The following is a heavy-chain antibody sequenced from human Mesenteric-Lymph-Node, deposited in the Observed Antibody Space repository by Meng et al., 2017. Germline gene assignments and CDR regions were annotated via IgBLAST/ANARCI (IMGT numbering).Heavy chain of an antibody. CDR1: GGSISSYY. CDR3: ARLYSSSWYDWFDP. CDR2: IYYSGST. D-gene: IGHD6-13*01. Sequence: SETLSLTCTVSGGSISSYYWSWIRQPPGKGLEWIGYIYYSGSTNYNPSLKSRVTISVDTSKNQFSLKLSSVTAADTAVYYCARLYSSSWYDWFDPWGQGTLVTVSS. V-gene: IGHV4-59*01. J-gene: IGHJ5*02.